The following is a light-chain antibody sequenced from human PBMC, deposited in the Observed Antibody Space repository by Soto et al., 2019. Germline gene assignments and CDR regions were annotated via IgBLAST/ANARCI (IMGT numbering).Light chain of an antibody. CDR2: WAS. J-gene: IGKJ5*01. V-gene: IGKV4-1*01. CDR1: HNILYRSNNKNY. CDR3: QQYYITPIT. Sequence: DIVMTQSPDSLALALCERATINCKSRHNILYRSNNKNYLSWYQQKPRQPPKLLIYWASTRESGVPDRFSGSGSGTDFTLTISSLQAEDVAVYYCQQYYITPITFGRGRRLEVK.